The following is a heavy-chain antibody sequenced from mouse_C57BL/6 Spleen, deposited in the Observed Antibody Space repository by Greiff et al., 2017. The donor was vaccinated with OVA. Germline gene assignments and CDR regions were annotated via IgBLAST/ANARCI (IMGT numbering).Heavy chain of an antibody. CDR2: ISDCGSYT. V-gene: IGHV5-4*01. CDR3: ARDYYGSSAGCAY. CDR1: GFTFSSYA. J-gene: IGHJ3*01. Sequence: EVKLVESGGGLVKPGGSLKLSCAASGFTFSSYAMSWVRQTPEKRLEWVATISDCGSYTYYPDNVKGRFTISRDNAKNNLYLQMSHLKSEDTAMYYCARDYYGSSAGCAYWGQGTLVTVSA. D-gene: IGHD1-1*01.